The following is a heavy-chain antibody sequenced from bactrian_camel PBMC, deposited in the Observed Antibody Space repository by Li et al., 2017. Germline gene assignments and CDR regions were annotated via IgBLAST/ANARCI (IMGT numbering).Heavy chain of an antibody. J-gene: IGHJ4*01. CDR1: GFNVSAYY. D-gene: IGHD5*01. Sequence: QVQLVESGGGLVQPGGSLRLSCAASGFNVSAYYMSWVRQAPGKGLEWVSSVYNDAKNTYYVHSSVKGRFTIARDDAKNTIYLQMNSLKSGDTARYYCATGTGWFDHWGQGTQVTVS. CDR2: VYNDAKNT. CDR3: ATGTGWFDH. V-gene: IGHV3-2*01.